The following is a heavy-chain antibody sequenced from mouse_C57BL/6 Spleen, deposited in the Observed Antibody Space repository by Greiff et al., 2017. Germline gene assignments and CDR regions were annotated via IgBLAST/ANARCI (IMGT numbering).Heavy chain of an antibody. J-gene: IGHJ3*01. CDR3: TKRGAYSNDGGSWFAY. D-gene: IGHD2-12*01. V-gene: IGHV1-15*01. Sequence: VQLQQSGAELVRPGASVTLSCKASGYTFTDYEMHWVKQTPVHGLEWIGAIDPETGGTAYNQKFKGKAILTADKSSSTAYMELRSLTSEDSAVYYCTKRGAYSNDGGSWFAYWGQGTLVTVSA. CDR1: GYTFTDYE. CDR2: IDPETGGT.